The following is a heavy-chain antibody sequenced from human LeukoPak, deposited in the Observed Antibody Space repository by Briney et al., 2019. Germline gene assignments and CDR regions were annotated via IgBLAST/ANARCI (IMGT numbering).Heavy chain of an antibody. CDR2: IYYSGST. CDR1: GGSISSSSYY. V-gene: IGHV4-39*01. J-gene: IGHJ3*02. Sequence: PSQTLSLTCTVSGGSISSSSYYWGWIRQPPGKGLEWIGSIYYSGSTYYNPSLKSRVTISVDTSKNQFSLKLSSVTAADTAVYYCARHGGNCSGGSCYSTLGAFDIWGQGTMVTVSS. CDR3: ARHGGNCSGGSCYSTLGAFDI. D-gene: IGHD2-15*01.